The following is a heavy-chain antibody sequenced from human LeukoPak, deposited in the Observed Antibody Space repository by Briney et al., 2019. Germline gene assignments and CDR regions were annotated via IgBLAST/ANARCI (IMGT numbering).Heavy chain of an antibody. J-gene: IGHJ3*01. Sequence: SETLSLTCNVSSGSISGYYWSWIRQPAGKGLEWIGRIYTSGSTKYNPSLKSRVTVYVDTSKSQFSLKLTSVTAADTAVYYCARRTDSGYSSSSSAFDVWGQGTMVTVSS. CDR3: ARRTDSGYSSSSSAFDV. V-gene: IGHV4-4*07. D-gene: IGHD6-6*01. CDR2: IYTSGST. CDR1: SGSISGYY.